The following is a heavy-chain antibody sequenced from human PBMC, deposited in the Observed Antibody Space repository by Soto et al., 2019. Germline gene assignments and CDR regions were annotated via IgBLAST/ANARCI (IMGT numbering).Heavy chain of an antibody. Sequence: SETLSLTCTVSGGSISSSSYYWGWIRQPPGKGREWIGSIYYSGSTYYNPSLKSRVTISVDTSKTQFTLKLSSVTAADTAVYYCARQGGGTMVRGVMPNWFDPWGQGTLVTVSS. CDR3: ARQGGGTMVRGVMPNWFDP. CDR1: GGSISSSSYY. J-gene: IGHJ5*02. D-gene: IGHD3-10*01. V-gene: IGHV4-39*01. CDR2: IYYSGST.